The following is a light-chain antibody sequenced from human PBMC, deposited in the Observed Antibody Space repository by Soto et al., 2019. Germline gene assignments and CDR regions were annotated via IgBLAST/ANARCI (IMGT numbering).Light chain of an antibody. CDR2: RNN. CDR3: AAWDDSLSGCV. V-gene: IGLV1-47*01. J-gene: IGLJ1*01. Sequence: QAVVTQPPSVSGTPGQRVTISCPGSSSNIGDNYVYWYQQFPGTAPKLLIYRNNQRPSGVPDRFSGSKSGTSASLAISGLRSEDEADYYCAAWDDSLSGCVFGTGTQLTVL. CDR1: SSNIGDNY.